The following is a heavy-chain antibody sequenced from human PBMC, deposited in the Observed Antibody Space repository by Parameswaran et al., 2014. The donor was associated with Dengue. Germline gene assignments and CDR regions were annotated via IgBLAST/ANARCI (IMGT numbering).Heavy chain of an antibody. J-gene: IGHJ2*01. V-gene: IGHV1-3*01. D-gene: IGHD6-19*01. Sequence: WVRQAPGQRPEWMGWINAGNGNTKYSQKLQGRVNITRDTSASTGYMELSSLRSEDTAVYYCARGPVGGGWLAYFDLWGRGTLVTVSS. CDR3: ARGPVGGGWLAYFDL. CDR2: INAGNGNT.